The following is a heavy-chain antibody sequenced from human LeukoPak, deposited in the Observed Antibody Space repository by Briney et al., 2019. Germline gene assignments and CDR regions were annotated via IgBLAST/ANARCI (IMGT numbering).Heavy chain of an antibody. J-gene: IGHJ6*03. Sequence: GGSLRLSCAASGFTFSDSYMTWVRQAPGKGVEWVAYISGSGHDINYSDSVKGRSTIPRDNSKNTLYLQMNSLRAEDTAVYYCAKPLAAGSYYYYMDVWGKGTTVTISS. CDR1: GFTFSDSY. CDR2: ISGSGHDI. D-gene: IGHD6-13*01. V-gene: IGHV3-11*01. CDR3: AKPLAAGSYYYYMDV.